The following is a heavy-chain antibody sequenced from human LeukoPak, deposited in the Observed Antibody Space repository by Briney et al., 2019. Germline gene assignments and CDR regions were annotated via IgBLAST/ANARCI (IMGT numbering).Heavy chain of an antibody. J-gene: IGHJ4*02. CDR3: ARDRSRSGYLSFDF. CDR2: FSSNGGST. D-gene: IGHD3-22*01. V-gene: IGHV3-64*01. Sequence: PGGSLRLSCAPSGFTSSSHAMPWVRQAPGKGLEYVSGFSSNGGSTYYANSVKGRFTISRDNSKNTMYLQMGSLRAEDMAVYYCARDRSRSGYLSFDFWGQGTLVTVSS. CDR1: GFTSSSHA.